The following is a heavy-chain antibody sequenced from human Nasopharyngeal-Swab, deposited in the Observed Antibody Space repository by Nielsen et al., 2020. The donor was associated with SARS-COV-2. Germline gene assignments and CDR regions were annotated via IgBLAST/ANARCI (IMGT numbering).Heavy chain of an antibody. J-gene: IGHJ6*02. Sequence: GESLKISCAASGFTFSSYSMNWVRQAPGKGLEWVSSISSSSSYIYYAASVKGRFTISRDNAKNSLYLQMNSLRGEDTAVYYCARGGYCSSTSCDTYYYYGMDVWGQGTTVTVSS. V-gene: IGHV3-21*01. CDR3: ARGGYCSSTSCDTYYYYGMDV. CDR1: GFTFSSYS. CDR2: ISSSSSYI. D-gene: IGHD2-2*02.